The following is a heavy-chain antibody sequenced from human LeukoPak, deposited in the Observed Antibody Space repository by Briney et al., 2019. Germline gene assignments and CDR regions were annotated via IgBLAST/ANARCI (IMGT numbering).Heavy chain of an antibody. Sequence: SETLSLTCTVSGGSISSGSYYWSWIRQPAGEGLEWIGRIYTSGYTNYSPSLQSRVTISVDTSKNQFSLKLSSVTAADTAVYYCARGYWFYFDYWGQGTLVTVSS. CDR2: IYTSGYT. CDR1: GGSISSGSYY. D-gene: IGHD2-8*02. CDR3: ARGYWFYFDY. V-gene: IGHV4-61*02. J-gene: IGHJ4*02.